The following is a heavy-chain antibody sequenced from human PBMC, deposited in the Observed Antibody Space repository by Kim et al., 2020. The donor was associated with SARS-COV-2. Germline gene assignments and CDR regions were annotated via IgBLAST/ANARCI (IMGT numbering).Heavy chain of an antibody. J-gene: IGHJ4*02. D-gene: IGHD3-10*01. CDR2: ISSSSSYT. CDR1: GFTFSDYY. V-gene: IGHV3-11*05. CDR3: ARGGGWFGESFDY. Sequence: GGSLRLSCAASGFTFSDYYMSWIRQAPGKGLEWVSYISSSSSYTNYADSVKGRFTISRDNAKNSLYLQMNSLRAEDTAVYYCARGGGWFGESFDYWGQGTLVTVSS.